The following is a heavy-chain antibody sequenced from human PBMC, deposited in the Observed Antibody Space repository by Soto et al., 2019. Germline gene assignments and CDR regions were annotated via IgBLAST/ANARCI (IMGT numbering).Heavy chain of an antibody. CDR1: VYSISSGYY. V-gene: IGHV4-38-2*01. J-gene: IGHJ3*02. Sequence: PADTLSLTCAVSVYSISSGYYWGWIRQPPGKGLEWIGSIYHSGSTYYNPSLKSRVTISVDTSKNQFSLKLSSVTAADTAVYYCALSPVVTVIWYPCRAFDISGPGPLFTV. D-gene: IGHD2-21*02. CDR2: IYHSGST. CDR3: ALSPVVTVIWYPCRAFDI.